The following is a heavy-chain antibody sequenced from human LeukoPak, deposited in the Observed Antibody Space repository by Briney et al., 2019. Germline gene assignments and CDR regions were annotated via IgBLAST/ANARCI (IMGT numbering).Heavy chain of an antibody. CDR1: GGSISSYY. J-gene: IGHJ6*02. D-gene: IGHD2-2*03. CDR2: IYHSRST. V-gene: IGHV4-59*07. Sequence: PSDTLSLTCTVSGGSISSYYWSWIRQPPGQGLEWIGYIYHSRSTKYNPSLKGRVNISVDTAKNQFSLKLSTVSAADTAVYYWARLGRWIDGYYYGLDVWGQGTTVTVSS. CDR3: ARLGRWIDGYYYGLDV.